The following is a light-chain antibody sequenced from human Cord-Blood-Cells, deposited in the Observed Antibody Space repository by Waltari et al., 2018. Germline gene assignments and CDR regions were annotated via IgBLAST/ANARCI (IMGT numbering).Light chain of an antibody. Sequence: DIQMTQSPSTLSAPVGDRVTITSRASQSISSWLAWYQQKPGKAPKLLIYKASCLESGVPTRFSGSGSVTEFTLTISSLQPDDFATYYCQQYNSFGQGTRLEIK. V-gene: IGKV1-5*03. CDR2: KAS. CDR1: QSISSW. J-gene: IGKJ5*01. CDR3: QQYNS.